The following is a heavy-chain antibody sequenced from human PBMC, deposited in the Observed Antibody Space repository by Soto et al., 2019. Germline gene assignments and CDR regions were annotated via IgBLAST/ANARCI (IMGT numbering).Heavy chain of an antibody. D-gene: IGHD4-4*01. CDR2: ISGGGDST. J-gene: IGHJ4*02. Sequence: GGSLRLSCAASGFTFSNYAMSWVRQAPGKGLEWVSGISGGGDSTNYADSVKGRFTISRDNSKNTLYLQMNSLRADDTAVYYCAKDQRTTVRSIWDYWGQGLLVTVSS. CDR3: AKDQRTTVRSIWDY. V-gene: IGHV3-23*01. CDR1: GFTFSNYA.